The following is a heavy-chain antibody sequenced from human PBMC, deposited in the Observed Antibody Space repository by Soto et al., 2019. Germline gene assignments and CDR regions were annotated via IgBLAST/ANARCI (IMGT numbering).Heavy chain of an antibody. CDR1: GGSVSSGSYY. CDR2: IYYSGST. D-gene: IGHD6-6*01. V-gene: IGHV4-61*01. Sequence: PSETLSLTCTVSGGSVSSGSYYWSWIRQPPGKGLDWIGYIYYSGSTNYNPSLKSRVTISVDTSKNQFSLKLSSVTAADTAVYYCARAPGIAARRQNWFDPWGQETLVTVSS. CDR3: ARAPGIAARRQNWFDP. J-gene: IGHJ5*02.